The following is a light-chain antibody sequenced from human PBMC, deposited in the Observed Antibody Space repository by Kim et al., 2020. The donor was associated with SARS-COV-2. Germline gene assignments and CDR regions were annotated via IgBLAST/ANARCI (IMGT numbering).Light chain of an antibody. V-gene: IGKV3-15*01. CDR2: GTT. Sequence: EIVLTQSPATLSVSPGERATLSCRANQTVSSNLAWYQQKPGQAPRLLIWGTTTRATGVPARFIGSGSGREFTLTINSLQSEDFAVYYCQQYNNWPPWTFGQGTKVDIK. J-gene: IGKJ1*01. CDR1: QTVSSN. CDR3: QQYNNWPPWT.